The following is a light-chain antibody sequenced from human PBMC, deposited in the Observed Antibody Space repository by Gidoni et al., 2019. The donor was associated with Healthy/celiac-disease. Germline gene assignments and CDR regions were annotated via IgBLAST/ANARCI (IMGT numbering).Light chain of an antibody. J-gene: IGLJ2*01. CDR2: YVS. Sequence: QSALTQPASVSGSPGPSLTISCTGTSSDVGVYNYVSWSQQHPGTAPKLMIYYVSNRPSGVSNRFSGSKSGNTASLTISGLQAEDDADYYCSSYTSSSTLVVFGGGTKLTVL. CDR1: SSDVGVYNY. CDR3: SSYTSSSTLVV. V-gene: IGLV2-14*03.